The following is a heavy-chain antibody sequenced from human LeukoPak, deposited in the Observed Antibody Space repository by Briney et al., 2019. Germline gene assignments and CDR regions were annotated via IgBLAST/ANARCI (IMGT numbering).Heavy chain of an antibody. CDR1: GFTFSSYS. Sequence: GGSLRLSCAASGFTFSSYSMNWVRQAPGKGLEWVSSISSSSSYIYYADSVKGRFTISRDNAKTSLYLQMNSLRAEDTAVYYCARSSHGGRQWLSSFDYWGQGTLVTVSS. V-gene: IGHV3-21*01. J-gene: IGHJ4*02. D-gene: IGHD6-19*01. CDR3: ARSSHGGRQWLSSFDY. CDR2: ISSSSSYI.